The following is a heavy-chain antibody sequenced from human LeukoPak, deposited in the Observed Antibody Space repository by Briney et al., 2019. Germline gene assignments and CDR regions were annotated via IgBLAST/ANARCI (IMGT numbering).Heavy chain of an antibody. CDR3: ATDCPRSGGNCYVNQ. CDR1: DYSISSSYY. Sequence: SETLSLTCTVSDYSISSSYYWGWIRQPPGKGLEWFGIIYHSGSTYYNPSLKSRVTISVDTSKNQFSLKLDSVTAADTAVYYCATDCPRSGGNCYVNQWGHGTLVSVSS. V-gene: IGHV4-38-2*02. D-gene: IGHD2-15*01. CDR2: IYHSGST. J-gene: IGHJ1*01.